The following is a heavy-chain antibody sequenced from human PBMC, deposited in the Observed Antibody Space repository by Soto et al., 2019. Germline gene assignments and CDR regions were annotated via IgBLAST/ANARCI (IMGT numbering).Heavy chain of an antibody. J-gene: IGHJ4*02. Sequence: EVQLVESGGGLVQPGGSLRLSCAASGFTFSDHYMDWVRQAPGKWLEWVGRSKNKADSYTTEYAASVKGRFTISRDGSKNSLFLQMSSMKTADTAVYYFTVWDSGNDFGAAWGQGILVTVSS. CDR2: SKNKADSYTT. CDR3: TVWDSGNDFGAA. CDR1: GFTFSDHY. V-gene: IGHV3-72*01. D-gene: IGHD3-10*01.